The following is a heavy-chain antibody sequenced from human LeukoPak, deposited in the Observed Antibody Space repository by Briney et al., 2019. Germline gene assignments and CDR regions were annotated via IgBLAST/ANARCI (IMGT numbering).Heavy chain of an antibody. D-gene: IGHD3-10*01. V-gene: IGHV3-30*02. Sequence: PGGSLRLSCAASGFTFSHYWMSWVRRAPGKGLEWVAFIRYDGSNKYYADSVKGRFTISRDNSKNTLYLQMNSLRPEDTAVYYCAKTQDYYGSGSYYNVYYYYYMDVWGKGTTVTVSS. CDR1: GFTFSHYW. CDR2: IRYDGSNK. J-gene: IGHJ6*03. CDR3: AKTQDYYGSGSYYNVYYYYYMDV.